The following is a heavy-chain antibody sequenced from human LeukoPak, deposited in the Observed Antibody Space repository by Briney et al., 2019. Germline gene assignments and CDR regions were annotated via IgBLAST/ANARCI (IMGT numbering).Heavy chain of an antibody. CDR2: ISSSSSYI. CDR3: AREWVVVVPAARPMDV. J-gene: IGHJ6*03. CDR1: GFTFSSYS. Sequence: PGGSLRLSCAASGFTFSSYSMNWVRQAPGKGLEWVSFISSSSSYIYYADSVKGRFTISRDNAKNSLYLQMNSLRAEDTSVYYCAREWVVVVPAARPMDVWGKGNTVTVSS. D-gene: IGHD2-2*01. V-gene: IGHV3-21*01.